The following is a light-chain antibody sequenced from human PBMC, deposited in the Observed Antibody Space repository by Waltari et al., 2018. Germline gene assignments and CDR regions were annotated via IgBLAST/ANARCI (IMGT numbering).Light chain of an antibody. CDR1: SSDVGGYNY. CDR2: DVS. CDR3: CSYAGSYLRV. V-gene: IGLV2-11*01. Sequence: QSALTPPRSASGSPGQSVTISCTGTSSDVGGYNYVPWYQQHPGKAPKLMIYDVSKRPSGVPDRFSGSKSGNTASLTISGLQAEDEADYYCCSYAGSYLRVFGGGTKLTVL. J-gene: IGLJ2*01.